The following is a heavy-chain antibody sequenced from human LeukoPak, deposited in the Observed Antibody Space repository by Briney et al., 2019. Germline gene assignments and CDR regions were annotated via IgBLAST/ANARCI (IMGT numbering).Heavy chain of an antibody. CDR2: IYTSGST. D-gene: IGHD2/OR15-2a*01. CDR1: GGSISSYY. V-gene: IGHV4-4*07. CDR3: ARTSYRTFDYYGMDV. Sequence: SSETLSLTCTVSGGSISSYYWSWIRQPAGKGLEWIGRIYTSGSTNYNPSLKSRVTMSVDTSKNQFSLKLSSVTAADTAVYYCARTSYRTFDYYGMDVWGQGTTVTVSS. J-gene: IGHJ6*02.